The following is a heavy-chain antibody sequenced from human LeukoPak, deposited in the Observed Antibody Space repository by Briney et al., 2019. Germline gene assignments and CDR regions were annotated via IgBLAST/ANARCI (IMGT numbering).Heavy chain of an antibody. Sequence: SETLPLTCTVSGGSISSGSYYWSWIRQPAGKGLEWIGRIYTSGSTNYNPSLKSRVTISVDTSKNQFSLKLSSVTAADTAVYYCARDAGPARYSSSHPLGYWGQGTLVTVSS. J-gene: IGHJ4*02. D-gene: IGHD6-13*01. V-gene: IGHV4-61*02. CDR2: IYTSGST. CDR1: GGSISSGSYY. CDR3: ARDAGPARYSSSHPLGY.